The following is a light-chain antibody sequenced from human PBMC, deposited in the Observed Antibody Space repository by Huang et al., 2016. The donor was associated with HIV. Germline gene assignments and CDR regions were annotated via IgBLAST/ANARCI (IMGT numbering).Light chain of an antibody. V-gene: IGKV3-20*01. CDR3: QQYGTSPYT. Sequence: EIVLTQSPGTLSLSPGERATLSCRASQIVSHNYLAWYQHKPVPPPRFLIYGASSRASGIPDRFSGSGSGTDFTLTISRLEPEDFAVYYCQQYGTSPYTFGQGTKLEIK. CDR2: GAS. J-gene: IGKJ2*01. CDR1: QIVSHNY.